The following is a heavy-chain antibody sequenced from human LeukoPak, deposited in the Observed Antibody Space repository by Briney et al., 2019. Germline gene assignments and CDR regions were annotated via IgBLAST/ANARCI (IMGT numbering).Heavy chain of an antibody. Sequence: QTGGSLRLSCAASRFTFSNYAMSWVRQAPGKGLEWVSSIRDSAYRTYYADSVKGRFTISRDNSKNTLYLQMNSLRAEDTAVYYCARAGVDYYDSSGYYPGGHIDYWGQGTLVTVSS. CDR3: ARAGVDYYDSSGYYPGGHIDY. D-gene: IGHD3-22*01. CDR1: RFTFSNYA. J-gene: IGHJ4*02. CDR2: IRDSAYRT. V-gene: IGHV3-23*01.